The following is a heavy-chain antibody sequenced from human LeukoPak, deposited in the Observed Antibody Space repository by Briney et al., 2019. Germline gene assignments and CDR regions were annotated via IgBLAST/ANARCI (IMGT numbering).Heavy chain of an antibody. CDR2: ISTSGSTM. CDR3: AKEDIDYGVNR. J-gene: IGHJ4*02. CDR1: GFTFSSYE. Sequence: PGGSLRLSCAASGFTFSSYEMNWVRQAPGKGLQWVSYISTSGSTMYYADSVQGRFTISRDNAKNSLYLQMNSLRADDTAVYYCAKEDIDYGVNRWGQGTLVTVSS. D-gene: IGHD4-17*01. V-gene: IGHV3-48*03.